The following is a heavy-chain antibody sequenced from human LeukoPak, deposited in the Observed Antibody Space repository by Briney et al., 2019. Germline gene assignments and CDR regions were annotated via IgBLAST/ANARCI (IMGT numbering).Heavy chain of an antibody. V-gene: IGHV3-30*02. D-gene: IGHD2-15*01. Sequence: PGGSLRLSCAASGFTFSSYGMHWVRQAPGKGLEWVAFIRYDGSNKYYADSVKGRFTISRDNSKNTLYLQMNSLRAEDTAVYYCAKDLYCSGGSCYPSYMDVWGKGTTVTVSS. J-gene: IGHJ6*03. CDR1: GFTFSSYG. CDR3: AKDLYCSGGSCYPSYMDV. CDR2: IRYDGSNK.